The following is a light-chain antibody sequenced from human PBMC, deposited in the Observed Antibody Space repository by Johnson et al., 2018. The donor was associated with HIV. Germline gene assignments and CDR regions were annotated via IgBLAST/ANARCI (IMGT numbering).Light chain of an antibody. CDR3: GTWDSSLSAYV. J-gene: IGLJ1*01. CDR1: SSNIGNNY. Sequence: QSVLPQPPSVSAAPGQKVTISCSGSSSNIGNNYVSWYQQLPGTAPKLLIYENNKRPSGIPARFSGSKSGTSAPLGITGRQTGDEADYYCGTWDSSLSAYVFGTGTKVTVL. CDR2: ENN. V-gene: IGLV1-51*02.